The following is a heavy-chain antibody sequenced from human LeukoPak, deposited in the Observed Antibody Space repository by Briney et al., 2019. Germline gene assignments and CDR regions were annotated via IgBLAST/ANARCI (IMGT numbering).Heavy chain of an antibody. CDR3: ARRVRYDFWSGSGPGAFDI. CDR1: GFTFSCYW. V-gene: IGHV3-7*01. CDR2: IKQDGSEK. D-gene: IGHD3-3*01. J-gene: IGHJ3*02. Sequence: GGSLRLSCAASGFTFSCYWMSWVRQAPGKWLEWVANIKQDGSEKYYVDSVKGRFTISRDNAKNSLYLQMNSLRAEDTAVYYCARRVRYDFWSGSGPGAFDIWGQGTMVTVSS.